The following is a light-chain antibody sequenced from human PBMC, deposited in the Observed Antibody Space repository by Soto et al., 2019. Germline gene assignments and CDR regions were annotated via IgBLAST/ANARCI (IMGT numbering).Light chain of an antibody. Sequence: EIVLTQSPCTLSLSPGERATLSCRASPSVSSNYLTWYQQQPGQAPRLLIYGASNRATGSPDRFSGSGSGTDFTLTISRLEPEDFAVYYCHQYYSSPYTFGQGTKLEIK. J-gene: IGKJ2*01. CDR3: HQYYSSPYT. V-gene: IGKV3-20*01. CDR1: PSVSSNY. CDR2: GAS.